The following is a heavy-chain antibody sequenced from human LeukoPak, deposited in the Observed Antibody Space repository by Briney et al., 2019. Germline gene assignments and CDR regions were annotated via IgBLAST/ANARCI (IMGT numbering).Heavy chain of an antibody. V-gene: IGHV5-51*01. CDR2: IYPRDSDT. CDR1: GYSFNIYW. Sequence: GESLKISCKGSGYSFNIYWTGWVRQMPGKGLEWMGIIYPRDSDTRYSPSFQGQVTISADKSINTAYLQWSGLKASDTAVYYCARHVTTATAARVFDIWGQGTMVTISS. CDR3: ARHVTTATAARVFDI. J-gene: IGHJ3*02. D-gene: IGHD4-11*01.